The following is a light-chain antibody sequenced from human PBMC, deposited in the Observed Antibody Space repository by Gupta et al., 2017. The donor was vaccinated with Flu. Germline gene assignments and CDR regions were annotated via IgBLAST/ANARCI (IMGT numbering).Light chain of an antibody. CDR1: SSDVGGYNY. Sequence: QSALTQPASVSGSTGQSITISCTGTSSDVGGYNYVSWYQQHAGEAHKLMVYEVSNRPTGFSNRFSGSKAGNTASLTTSGLQAEDEADYYCSSYTSSSTWVFGGGTKLTVL. J-gene: IGLJ3*02. CDR2: EVS. CDR3: SSYTSSSTWV. V-gene: IGLV2-14*01.